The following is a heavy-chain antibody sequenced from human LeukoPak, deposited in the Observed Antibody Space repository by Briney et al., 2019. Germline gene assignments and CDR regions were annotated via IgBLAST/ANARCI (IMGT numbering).Heavy chain of an antibody. D-gene: IGHD5-18*01. J-gene: IGHJ4*02. CDR1: GFTFSSYG. Sequence: GGSLRLSCAASGFTFSSYGMNWVRQAPGKGLEWVSSISSGSSDISYADSVKGRFTISRDNAKYSLYLQVNSLRVEDTAVYYCARLTGVVNAFDYWGQGTLVTVSS. CDR2: ISSGSSDI. CDR3: ARLTGVVNAFDY. V-gene: IGHV3-21*01.